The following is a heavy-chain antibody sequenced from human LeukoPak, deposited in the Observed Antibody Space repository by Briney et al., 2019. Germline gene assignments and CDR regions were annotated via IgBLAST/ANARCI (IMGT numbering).Heavy chain of an antibody. D-gene: IGHD3-3*01. CDR2: ISGSGGST. J-gene: IGHJ5*02. CDR3: VKSPPLYYDFWSGSPGDWFDP. V-gene: IGHV3-23*01. CDR1: GFTFSSYA. Sequence: GGSLRLSCAASGFTFSSYAMSWVRQAPGKGLEWVSAISGSGGSTYYADSVKGRFTISRDNSENTLYLQMNSLRAEDTAVYYCVKSPPLYYDFWSGSPGDWFDPWGQGTLVTVSS.